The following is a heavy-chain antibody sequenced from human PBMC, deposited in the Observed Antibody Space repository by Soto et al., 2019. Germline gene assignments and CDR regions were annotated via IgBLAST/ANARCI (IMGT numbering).Heavy chain of an antibody. CDR1: GFTFSSYA. D-gene: IGHD4-17*01. J-gene: IGHJ5*02. CDR3: AKEGSHYGDYSNWFDP. Sequence: RLSCAASGFTFSSYAMSWVRQAPGKGLEWVSAISGSGGSTYYADSVKGRFTISRDNSKNTLYLQMNSLRAEDTAAYYCAKEGSHYGDYSNWFDPWGQGTLVTVSS. V-gene: IGHV3-23*01. CDR2: ISGSGGST.